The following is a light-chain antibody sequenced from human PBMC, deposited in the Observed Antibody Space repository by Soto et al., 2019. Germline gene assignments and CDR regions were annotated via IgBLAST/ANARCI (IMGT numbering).Light chain of an antibody. J-gene: IGLJ3*02. CDR1: SSDIGAYKY. V-gene: IGLV2-14*01. CDR3: SSYAGDNIGM. Sequence: QSALTQPASVSGSPGQPITISCSGSSSDIGAYKYVSWYQQHPGKVPKLIIYELNNRPSGVSDRFSASKSGNTASLTISGLQPEDEADYFCSSYAGDNIGMFGGGTKLTVL. CDR2: ELN.